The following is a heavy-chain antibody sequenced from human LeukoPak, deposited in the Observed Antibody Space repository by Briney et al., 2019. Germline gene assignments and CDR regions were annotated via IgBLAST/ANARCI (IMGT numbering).Heavy chain of an antibody. V-gene: IGHV4-39*01. CDR3: ARRLHDYDFWGGLGWFDP. J-gene: IGHJ5*02. Sequence: PSETLSLTCTVSGGSISSSSYYWGWIRQPPGKGLEWIGSIYYSGSTYYNPSLKSRVTISVDTSKNQFSLKLSSVTAADTAVYYCARRLHDYDFWGGLGWFDPWDQGTLVTVSS. D-gene: IGHD3-3*01. CDR1: GGSISSSSYY. CDR2: IYYSGST.